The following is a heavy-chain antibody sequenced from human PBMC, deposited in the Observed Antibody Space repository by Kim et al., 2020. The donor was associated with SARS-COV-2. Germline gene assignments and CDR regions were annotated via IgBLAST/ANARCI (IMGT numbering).Heavy chain of an antibody. J-gene: IGHJ5*02. Sequence: SGPTLVNPTQTLTLTCTFSGFSLSTSGVGVGWIRQPPGKALEWLALIYWDDDKRYSPSLKSRLTITKDTSKNQVVLTMTNMDPVDTATYYCAHRPMPTGSIVVVPAAHCNWFDPWGQGTLVTVSS. V-gene: IGHV2-5*02. CDR3: AHRPMPTGSIVVVPAAHCNWFDP. CDR1: GFSLSTSGVG. D-gene: IGHD2-2*01. CDR2: IYWDDDK.